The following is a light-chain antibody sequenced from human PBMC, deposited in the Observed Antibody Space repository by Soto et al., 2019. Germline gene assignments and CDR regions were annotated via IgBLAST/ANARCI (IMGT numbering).Light chain of an antibody. J-gene: IGLJ2*01. CDR3: SSYAGSNIVV. Sequence: QSALTQPPSASGSPGQSVTISCTGTSSDVCGYNFVSWYQEHPGKAPKLMIYEVSEGPSGVPDRFSGSKSGNTASLTVSGLQAEDEADYYCSSYAGSNIVVFGGGTQLTVL. CDR1: SSDVCGYNF. V-gene: IGLV2-8*01. CDR2: EVS.